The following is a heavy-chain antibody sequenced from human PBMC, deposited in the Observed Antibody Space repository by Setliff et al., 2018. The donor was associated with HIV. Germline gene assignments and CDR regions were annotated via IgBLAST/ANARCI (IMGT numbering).Heavy chain of an antibody. CDR3: ARDGGYCSRTSCYPGPFDY. D-gene: IGHD2-2*01. Sequence: VASVKVSCKASGYTFTTYALHWVRQAPGQRLEWMAWINAGNGNTKFSQKLQGRITVTRDTSASTAYMELSSLRYEDTAVYYCARDGGYCSRTSCYPGPFDYWGQGTLVTVSS. J-gene: IGHJ4*02. CDR2: INAGNGNT. CDR1: GYTFTTYA. V-gene: IGHV1-3*01.